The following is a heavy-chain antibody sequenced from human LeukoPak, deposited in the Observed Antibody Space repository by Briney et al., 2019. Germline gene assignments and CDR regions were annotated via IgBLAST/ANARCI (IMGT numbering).Heavy chain of an antibody. J-gene: IGHJ4*02. V-gene: IGHV3-7*01. CDR3: AGGLGSNGCLDY. D-gene: IGHD6-19*01. CDR1: GFTFSSYW. Sequence: GGSLRLSCAASGFTFSSYWMSWVRQAPGTGLEWVANINQGGSETYYVDSVKGRFTISRDNARNSLYLQMNSLRGEDTAVYYCAGGLGSNGCLDYWGQGTLVTVSS. CDR2: INQGGSET.